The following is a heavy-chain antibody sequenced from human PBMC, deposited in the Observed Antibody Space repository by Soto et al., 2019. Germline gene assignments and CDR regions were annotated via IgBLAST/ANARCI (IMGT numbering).Heavy chain of an antibody. D-gene: IGHD6-6*01. J-gene: IGHJ6*02. V-gene: IGHV5-51*01. CDR2: IYPGDSDT. Sequence: PGEAEKISDKGCGYRVTSYWSGWVRQMPGKGLEWMGIIYPGDSDTRYSPSFQGQVTISADKSISTAYLQWSSLKASDTAMYYCARQRGSSSSNYYYYYGMDVWGQGTTVTVSS. CDR1: GYRVTSYW. CDR3: ARQRGSSSSNYYYYYGMDV.